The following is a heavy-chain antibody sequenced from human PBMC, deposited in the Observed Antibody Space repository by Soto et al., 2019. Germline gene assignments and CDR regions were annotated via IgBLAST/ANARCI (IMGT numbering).Heavy chain of an antibody. D-gene: IGHD3-16*01. CDR3: AKTFGNQLDPHFFDC. J-gene: IGHJ4*02. CDR1: GFTFRVHY. CDR2: ISTKTNSYPT. Sequence: GGSLRLSCAASGFTFRVHYMDWVRQAPGKGLEWVGRISTKTNSYPTEYAASVKGRFTISRDDSKNSVFLQMKSLQTEDTAAYYCAKTFGNQLDPHFFDCWGEGTLETVSS. V-gene: IGHV3-72*01.